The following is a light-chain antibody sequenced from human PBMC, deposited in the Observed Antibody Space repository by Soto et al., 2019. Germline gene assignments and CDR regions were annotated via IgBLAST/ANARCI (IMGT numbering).Light chain of an antibody. CDR2: DAS. V-gene: IGKV3-11*01. Sequence: EIVLTQSPATLSWSPGERATLSCRASQSVSSHLAWYQQKPGQAPRLLIYDASNRATGIPARFSRSGSGTDFTLTSSSLWTEDFAIDYCQQRYDWPLITFGGGTQVEIK. CDR1: QSVSSH. CDR3: QQRYDWPLIT. J-gene: IGKJ4*01.